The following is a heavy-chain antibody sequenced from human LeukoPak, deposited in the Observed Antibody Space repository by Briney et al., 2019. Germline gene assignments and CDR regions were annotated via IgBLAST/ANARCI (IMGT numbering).Heavy chain of an antibody. V-gene: IGHV4-4*07. Sequence: PSETLSLTCAVSGYSISSGYYWSWIRQPAGKGLEWIGRIYTSGSTNYNPSLKSRVTMSVDTSKNQFSLKLSSVTAADTAVYYCARGEWFQPGFFDYWGQGTLVTVSS. J-gene: IGHJ4*02. D-gene: IGHD3-3*01. CDR2: IYTSGST. CDR1: GYSISSGYY. CDR3: ARGEWFQPGFFDY.